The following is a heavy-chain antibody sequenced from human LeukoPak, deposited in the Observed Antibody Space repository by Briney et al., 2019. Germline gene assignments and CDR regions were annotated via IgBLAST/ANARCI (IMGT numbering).Heavy chain of an antibody. V-gene: IGHV1-69*04. CDR3: ARGYSYGYSPFDY. J-gene: IGHJ4*02. CDR1: GGTFSSYA. CDR2: IIPILGIA. Sequence: SVKVSCKASGGTFSSYAISWVRQAPGQGLEWMGRIIPILGIANYAQKFQGRVTITADKSMSTAYMELSSLRSEDTAVYYCARGYSYGYSPFDYWGQGTLVTVSS. D-gene: IGHD5-18*01.